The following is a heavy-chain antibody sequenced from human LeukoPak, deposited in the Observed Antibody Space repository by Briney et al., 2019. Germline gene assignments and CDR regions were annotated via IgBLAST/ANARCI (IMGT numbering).Heavy chain of an antibody. J-gene: IGHJ3*02. Sequence: SETLSLTYTVSGGSISSGGYYWSWIRQHPGKGLEWIGYIYYSGSTYYNPSLKSRVTISVDTSKNQFSLKLSSVTAADTAVYYCARGGSFYDSGGSRGAFDIWGQGTMVTVSS. D-gene: IGHD3-22*01. CDR1: GGSISSGGYY. V-gene: IGHV4-31*03. CDR3: ARGGSFYDSGGSRGAFDI. CDR2: IYYSGST.